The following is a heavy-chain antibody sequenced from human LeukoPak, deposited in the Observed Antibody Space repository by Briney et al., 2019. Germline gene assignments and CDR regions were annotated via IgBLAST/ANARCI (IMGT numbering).Heavy chain of an antibody. CDR2: IHTSGGT. D-gene: IGHD3-10*01. CDR1: GGSISSGSYC. CDR3: ARGGYYGSGNDFRFDP. V-gene: IGHV4-61*09. J-gene: IGHJ5*02. Sequence: SQTLSLTCTVSGGSISSGSYCWSWIRQPAGKGLEWIGHIHTSGGTNYNPSLKSRVTISVDTSKNQFSLKLSSVTAADTAIYYCARGGYYGSGNDFRFDPWGQGTLVTVSS.